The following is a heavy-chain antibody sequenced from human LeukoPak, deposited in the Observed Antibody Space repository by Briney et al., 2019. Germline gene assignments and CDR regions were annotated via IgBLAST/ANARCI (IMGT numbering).Heavy chain of an antibody. V-gene: IGHV3-33*01. CDR1: GFTFSSYG. CDR2: IWYDGSNK. CDR3: AREYDSSGWTIDY. J-gene: IGHJ4*02. Sequence: GRSLRLSCAASGFTFSSYGMHWVRQAPGKGLEGVAVIWYDGSNKYYADSVKGRFTISRDNSKNTLYLQMNSLRAEDTAVYYCAREYDSSGWTIDYWGQGTLVTVSS. D-gene: IGHD3-22*01.